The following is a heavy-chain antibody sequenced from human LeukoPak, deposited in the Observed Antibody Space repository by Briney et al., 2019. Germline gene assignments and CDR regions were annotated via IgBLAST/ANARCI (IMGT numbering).Heavy chain of an antibody. J-gene: IGHJ4*02. CDR2: MYYSGST. CDR1: GGSFSGYY. Sequence: SETLSLTCAVYGGSFSGYYWSWIRQPPGKGLEWIGSMYYSGSTYYNPSLKSRVTISVDTSKNQFSLKLSSVTAADTAVYYCARQYYYNRAIYSKLDFWGQGTLVTVSS. CDR3: ARQYYYNRAIYSKLDF. D-gene: IGHD3-22*01. V-gene: IGHV4-34*01.